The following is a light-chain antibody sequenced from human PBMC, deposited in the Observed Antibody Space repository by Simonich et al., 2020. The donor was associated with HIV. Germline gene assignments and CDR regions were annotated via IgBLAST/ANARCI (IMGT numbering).Light chain of an antibody. J-gene: IGLJ2*01. Sequence: QSALTQPASVSGSPGQSITISCTGTSSDVGGYNYVSWYQQHPGKAPKLMIYDVSRWPSGVPERFSGSKSGNTASLTISGLQAEDEADYYGCSYAGSHTFVFGGGTKLTVL. CDR2: DVS. V-gene: IGLV2-11*01. CDR1: SSDVGGYNY. CDR3: CSYAGSHTFV.